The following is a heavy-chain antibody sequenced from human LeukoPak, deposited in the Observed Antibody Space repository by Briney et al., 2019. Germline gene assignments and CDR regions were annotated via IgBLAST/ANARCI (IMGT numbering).Heavy chain of an antibody. J-gene: IGHJ4*02. CDR3: AKGSGFTTLPYYFDY. CDR1: GFTFDNYA. D-gene: IGHD3-3*01. Sequence: GGSLRLSCAASGFTFDNYAMHWVRQAPGKGLEWVSGISWNSGSVVYADSVKGRFTISRDNAKNSLYLQMNSLRAEDMAFYYCAKGSGFTTLPYYFDYWGRGTLVTVSS. V-gene: IGHV3-9*03. CDR2: ISWNSGSV.